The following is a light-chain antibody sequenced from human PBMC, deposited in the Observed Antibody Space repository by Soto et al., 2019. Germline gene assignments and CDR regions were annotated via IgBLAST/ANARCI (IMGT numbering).Light chain of an antibody. CDR3: RSYTSSSPFYV. Sequence: QSALTQPASVSGSPGQSITISCTGTSSDVGGYDSVSWYQQHPGKAPKLVIYAVNNRPSGVSNRFSGSKSGSMASLTISGLQADDEADYYCRSYTSSSPFYVFGTGTKLTVL. CDR2: AVN. J-gene: IGLJ1*01. V-gene: IGLV2-14*01. CDR1: SSDVGGYDS.